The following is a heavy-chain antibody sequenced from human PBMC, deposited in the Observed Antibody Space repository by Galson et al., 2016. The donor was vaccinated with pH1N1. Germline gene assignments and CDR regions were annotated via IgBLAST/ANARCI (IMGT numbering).Heavy chain of an antibody. CDR3: ARQYDFGDYRGNAFDI. V-gene: IGHV5-51*03. Sequence: QSGAEVTKPGESLKISCKASGYSFTRYWIAWVRQVPGKGLEWVGVVNPGGSTIRYGPPFQGQVTISSDKSINTAYLQWISPKASDTATYYCARQYDFGDYRGNAFDIWGQGTMVIVSS. CDR2: VNPGGSTI. J-gene: IGHJ3*02. CDR1: GYSFTRYW. D-gene: IGHD4-17*01.